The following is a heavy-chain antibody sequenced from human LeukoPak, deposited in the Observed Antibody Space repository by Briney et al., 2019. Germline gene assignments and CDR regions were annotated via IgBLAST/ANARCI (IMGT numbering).Heavy chain of an antibody. CDR3: AKQIAAADAEYFQH. CDR1: GGSISSGGYY. CDR2: IYYSGST. J-gene: IGHJ1*01. Sequence: SQTLSLTCTVSGGSISSGGYYWSWIRQHPGKGLEWIGYIYYSGSTYYNPSLKSRVTISVDTSKNQFSLKLSSVTAADTAVYYCAKQIAAADAEYFQHWGQGTLVTVSS. V-gene: IGHV4-31*03. D-gene: IGHD6-13*01.